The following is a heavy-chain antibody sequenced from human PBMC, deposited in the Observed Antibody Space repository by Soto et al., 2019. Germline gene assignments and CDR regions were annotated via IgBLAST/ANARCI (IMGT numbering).Heavy chain of an antibody. J-gene: IGHJ4*02. CDR2: ISYDGSNE. D-gene: IGHD1-1*01. V-gene: IGHV3-30*18. Sequence: GGSLRLSCAVSGFTFSSYGMHWVRQAPGKGLEWVAHISYDGSNEHYVDSVKGRFTISRDNSKNTLYLQMNSLRAEDTAVFYCAKDRERYFDYWGQGTLVTVSS. CDR1: GFTFSSYG. CDR3: AKDRERYFDY.